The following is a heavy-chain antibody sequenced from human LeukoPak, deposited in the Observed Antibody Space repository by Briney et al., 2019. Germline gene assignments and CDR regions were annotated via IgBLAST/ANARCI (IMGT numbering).Heavy chain of an antibody. Sequence: PSETLSLTCTVSGGSISSSSYYWGWIRQPPGKGLEWIVSIYYSGSTYDNPALKSRVTISVDTSKNQFSLKLSSVTAADTAVYYCARGRDFWSGGNWFDPWGQGTLVTVSS. CDR3: ARGRDFWSGGNWFDP. V-gene: IGHV4-39*01. CDR1: GGSISSSSYY. CDR2: IYYSGST. J-gene: IGHJ5*02. D-gene: IGHD3-3*01.